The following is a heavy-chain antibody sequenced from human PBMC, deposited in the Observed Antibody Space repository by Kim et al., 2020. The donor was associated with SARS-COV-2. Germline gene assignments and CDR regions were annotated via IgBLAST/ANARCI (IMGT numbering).Heavy chain of an antibody. V-gene: IGHV3-7*03. Sequence: GGSLRLSCAASGFSFSRDWLSWVRQAPGKGLEWVANIKADESEKYYVGSVKGRFSTSRDNANNSLFLQMNSLIAEDTAVYYCVREWGYWGQGTLVTVSS. CDR1: GFSFSRDW. CDR2: IKADESEK. CDR3: VREWGY. D-gene: IGHD1-26*01. J-gene: IGHJ4*02.